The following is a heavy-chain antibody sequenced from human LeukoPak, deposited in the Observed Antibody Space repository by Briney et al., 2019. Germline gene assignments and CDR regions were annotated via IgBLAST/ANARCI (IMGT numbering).Heavy chain of an antibody. D-gene: IGHD3-22*01. Sequence: ASVKVSCKVSGHTLSDLSMHWVRQAPGKGLEWMGGFNPEDAETIYAQKFQGRVTMTEDTSTDTVYMELNSLISDDTAVYYCATPVPHDTSGYYYRFDYWGQGTLVTVS. CDR3: ATPVPHDTSGYYYRFDY. CDR2: FNPEDAET. CDR1: GHTLSDLS. V-gene: IGHV1-24*01. J-gene: IGHJ4*02.